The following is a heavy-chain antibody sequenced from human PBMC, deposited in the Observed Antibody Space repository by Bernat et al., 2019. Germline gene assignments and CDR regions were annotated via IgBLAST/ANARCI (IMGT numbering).Heavy chain of an antibody. CDR2: ISSDGSTT. J-gene: IGHJ5*02. D-gene: IGHD5-18*01. CDR1: GFTFSNYW. V-gene: IGHV3-74*01. Sequence: EVQRLESGGGFVQPGGSLRLSCAASGFTFSNYWMHWVRQAPGKGRGWVSRISSDGSTTSYADSVKGRFTISGDNAKNTLFLQMNSLSAEDTAVYFCAREGSDTPYNWFDPWGQGTLVTVSS. CDR3: AREGSDTPYNWFDP.